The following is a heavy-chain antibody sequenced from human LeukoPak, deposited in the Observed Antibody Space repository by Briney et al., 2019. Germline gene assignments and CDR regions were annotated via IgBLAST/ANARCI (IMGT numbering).Heavy chain of an antibody. Sequence: LEASVKVSCKASGYTFTDYYVHWVRQAPGQGLEWMGWINPNSDGTNYAQKFQGRVTMTRDTSMSTAYMELSRLTSDDTAVYYCARAGGRSWFDPWGQGTLVTVSS. CDR2: INPNSDGT. CDR1: GYTFTDYY. J-gene: IGHJ5*02. V-gene: IGHV1-2*03. CDR3: ARAGGRSWFDP.